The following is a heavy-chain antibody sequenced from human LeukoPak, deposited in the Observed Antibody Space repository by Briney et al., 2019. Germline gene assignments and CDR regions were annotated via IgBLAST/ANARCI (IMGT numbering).Heavy chain of an antibody. CDR2: ISYDGSNK. V-gene: IGHV3-30*18. J-gene: IGHJ4*02. CDR3: AKESGTAMVTDY. Sequence: GGSLRLSCAASGFTFSSYGMHWVRQAPGKGLEWVAVISYDGSNKYYADSVKGRFTISRDNSKNTLYLQMNSLRAEGTAVYYCAKESGTAMVTDYWGQGTLVTVSS. CDR1: GFTFSSYG. D-gene: IGHD5-18*01.